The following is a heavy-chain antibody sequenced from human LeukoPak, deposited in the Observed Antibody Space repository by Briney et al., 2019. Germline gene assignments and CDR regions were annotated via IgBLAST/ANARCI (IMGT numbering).Heavy chain of an antibody. CDR1: GGSFSGYY. J-gene: IGHJ4*02. D-gene: IGHD3-16*01. CDR3: ASGRGGPYYFDY. CDR2: INHSGST. V-gene: IGHV4-34*01. Sequence: SESLSLTCTVSGGSFSGYYWSWIRQPPGKGLEWIGEINHSGSTNYNPSLKSRVTISVDTSKNQFSLKLSSVTAADTAVYYCASGRGGPYYFDYWGQGTLVTVSS.